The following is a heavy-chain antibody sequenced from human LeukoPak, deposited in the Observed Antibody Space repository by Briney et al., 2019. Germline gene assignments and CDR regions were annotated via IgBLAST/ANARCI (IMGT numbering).Heavy chain of an antibody. D-gene: IGHD3-10*01. CDR2: INPSGGST. Sequence: ASVKVSCKASGYTFTSYYMHWVRQAPGQGLEWMGIINPSGGSTSYAQKFQGRVTMTRATSTSTVYMALSSLRSEDTAVYYCASGGDYYGSGSLFDPWGQGTLVTVSS. CDR1: GYTFTSYY. J-gene: IGHJ5*02. V-gene: IGHV1-46*01. CDR3: ASGGDYYGSGSLFDP.